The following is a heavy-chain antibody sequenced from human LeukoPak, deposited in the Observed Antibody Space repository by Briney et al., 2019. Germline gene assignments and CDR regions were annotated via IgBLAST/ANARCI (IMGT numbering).Heavy chain of an antibody. J-gene: IGHJ4*02. D-gene: IGHD1-26*01. CDR2: IIPILGIA. V-gene: IGHV1-69*04. CDR3: ARGPLVGATSFDY. CDR1: GGTFSSYA. Sequence: GASVKVSCKASGGTFSSYAISWVRQAPGQGLEWMGRIIPILGIANYARKFQGRVTITADKSTSTAYMELSSLRSEDTAVYYCARGPLVGATSFDYWGQGTLVTVSS.